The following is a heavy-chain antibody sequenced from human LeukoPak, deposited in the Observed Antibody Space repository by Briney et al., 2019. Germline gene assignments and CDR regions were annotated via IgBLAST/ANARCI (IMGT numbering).Heavy chain of an antibody. J-gene: IGHJ3*02. CDR1: GGSVSSRSYY. CDR3: ASPGSGDGYAFDI. D-gene: IGHD5-24*01. Sequence: SETLSLTCTVSGGSVSSRSYYWSWIRQPPGKGLEWIGYIYYSGSTNYNPSLKSRVTISVDTSKDQFSLKLSSVTAADTAVYYCASPGSGDGYAFDIWGQGTMVTVSS. CDR2: IYYSGST. V-gene: IGHV4-61*01.